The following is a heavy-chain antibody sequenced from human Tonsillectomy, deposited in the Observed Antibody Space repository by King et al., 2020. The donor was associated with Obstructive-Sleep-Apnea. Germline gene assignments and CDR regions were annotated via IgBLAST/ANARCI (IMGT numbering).Heavy chain of an antibody. V-gene: IGHV1-69*01. J-gene: IGHJ6*02. CDR3: ATTYYYDSSGYYWDYYYGMDV. CDR2: IIPIFGTA. Sequence: VQLVESGAEVKKPGSSVKVSCKASGGTFRNYAINWVRQAPGQGLDWMGGIIPIFGTANYAQKFQGRVTVTADESTSTAYMELSSLRSDDTAVFYCATTYYYDSSGYYWDYYYGMDVWGQGTTVTVSS. CDR1: GGTFRNYA. D-gene: IGHD3-22*01.